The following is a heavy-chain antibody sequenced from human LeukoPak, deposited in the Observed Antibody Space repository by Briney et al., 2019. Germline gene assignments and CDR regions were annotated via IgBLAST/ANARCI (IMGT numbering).Heavy chain of an antibody. D-gene: IGHD3-22*01. V-gene: IGHV4-4*07. J-gene: IGHJ4*02. CDR2: IYTSGST. CDR1: GGSISSYY. Sequence: PSETLSLTCTVSGGSISSYYWGWIRQPAGKGLEWIGRIYTSGSTNYNPSLKSRVTMSVDTSKNQFSLKLSSVTAADTAVYYCARDRPPYWGYYDSSGYSYYFDYWGQGTLVTVSS. CDR3: ARDRPPYWGYYDSSGYSYYFDY.